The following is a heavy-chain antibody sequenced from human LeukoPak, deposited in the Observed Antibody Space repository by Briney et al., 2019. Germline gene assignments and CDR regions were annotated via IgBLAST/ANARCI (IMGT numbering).Heavy chain of an antibody. CDR2: INHSGST. V-gene: IGHV4-34*01. D-gene: IGHD1-1*01. Sequence: SETLSLTCAVYGGSFSGYYWSWIRQPPGKGLEWIGEINHSGSTNYNPSLKSRVTISVDTSKNQFSLKLSSVTAADTAVYYCARLVTTKYNWFDPWGQGTLVTVSS. CDR1: GGSFSGYY. CDR3: ARLVTTKYNWFDP. J-gene: IGHJ5*02.